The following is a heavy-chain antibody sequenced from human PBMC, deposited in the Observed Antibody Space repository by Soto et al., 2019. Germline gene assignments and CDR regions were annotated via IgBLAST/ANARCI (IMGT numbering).Heavy chain of an antibody. CDR2: ISGSGGST. CDR3: AKDLLEYSNYARWFDP. V-gene: IGHV3-23*01. Sequence: PGGSLRLSCAASGFTFSSYAMSWVRQAPGKGLEWVSAISGSGGSTYYADSVKGRFTISRDNSKNTLYLQMNSLRAEDTAVYYCAKDLLEYSNYARWFDPWGQGTLVTVSS. J-gene: IGHJ5*02. CDR1: GFTFSSYA. D-gene: IGHD4-4*01.